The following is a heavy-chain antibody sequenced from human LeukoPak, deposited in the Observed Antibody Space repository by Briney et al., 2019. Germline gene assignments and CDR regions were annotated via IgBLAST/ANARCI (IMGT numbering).Heavy chain of an antibody. V-gene: IGHV3-15*01. CDR1: GFTFSDAW. Sequence: GGSLRLSCAVSGFTFSDAWMSWVRQAPGKGLEWVGRIKSKTDGGTTNYAAPVKGRFTISRDDSKNSLYLQMNSLKTEDTAVYYCTTVNSGSHDYWGQGALVTVSS. J-gene: IGHJ4*02. D-gene: IGHD1-26*01. CDR2: IKSKTDGGTT. CDR3: TTVNSGSHDY.